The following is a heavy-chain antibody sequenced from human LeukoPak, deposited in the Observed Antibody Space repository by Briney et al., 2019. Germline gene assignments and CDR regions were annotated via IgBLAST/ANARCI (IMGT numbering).Heavy chain of an antibody. CDR1: GYSISSGYY. CDR3: ARDSANGDSWFFDS. CDR2: IYHSGST. D-gene: IGHD5-24*01. V-gene: IGHV4-38-2*02. J-gene: IGHJ4*02. Sequence: SETLSLTCTVSGYSISSGYYWGWIRQPPGKGLEWIGSIYHSGSTYYNPSLKSRVTISVDTSKNQFSLHLNSVTAADTAVYYCARDSANGDSWFFDSWGQGTLVTVSS.